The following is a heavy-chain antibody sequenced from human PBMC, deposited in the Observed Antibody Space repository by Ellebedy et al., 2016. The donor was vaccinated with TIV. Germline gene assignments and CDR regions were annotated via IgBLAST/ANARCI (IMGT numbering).Heavy chain of an antibody. V-gene: IGHV4-4*02. D-gene: IGHD5-24*01. J-gene: IGHJ4*02. CDR3: ARVGASDGNPLDS. CDR1: GAYISSTNW. Sequence: SETLSLXXVVSGAYISSTNWWNWVRQPPGRGLECLGQIYHTGSTTYNPSLRSRVTISVDKSKNQFSLILSSVTAADTAVYYCARVGASDGNPLDSWGQGTLVTVSS. CDR2: IYHTGST.